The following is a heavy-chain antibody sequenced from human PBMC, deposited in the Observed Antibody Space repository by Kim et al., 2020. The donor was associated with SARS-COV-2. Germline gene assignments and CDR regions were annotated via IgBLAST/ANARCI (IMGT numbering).Heavy chain of an antibody. D-gene: IGHD3-22*01. Sequence: SETLSLTCTVSGGSISSGGYYWSWIRQHPGKGLEWIGYIYYSGSTYYNPSLKSRVTISVDTSKNQFSLKLSSVTAADTAVYYCARVRKWLGDLQDKYGMDVWGQGTTVTVSS. CDR3: ARVRKWLGDLQDKYGMDV. CDR2: IYYSGST. CDR1: GGSISSGGYY. J-gene: IGHJ6*02. V-gene: IGHV4-31*03.